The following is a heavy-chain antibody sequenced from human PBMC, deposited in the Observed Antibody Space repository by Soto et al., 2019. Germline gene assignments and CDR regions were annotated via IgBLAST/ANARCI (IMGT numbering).Heavy chain of an antibody. CDR3: ARSTMVRGVIITGWFDH. CDR1: GGTFSSYA. CDR2: IIPIFGTA. J-gene: IGHJ5*02. Sequence: QVQLVQSGAEVKKPGSSVKVSCKASGGTFSSYAISWVRQAPGQGLEWMGGIIPIFGTANYAQKLQGRVTITADESTSTAYMELSSLRSDDTAVYYCARSTMVRGVIITGWFDHWGKGTLVTVSS. V-gene: IGHV1-69*01. D-gene: IGHD3-10*01.